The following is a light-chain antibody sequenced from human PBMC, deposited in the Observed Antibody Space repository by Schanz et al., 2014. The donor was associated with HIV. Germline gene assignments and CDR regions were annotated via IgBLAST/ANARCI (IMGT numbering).Light chain of an antibody. CDR3: QQGSNWWRA. V-gene: IGKV3D-20*02. J-gene: IGKJ4*01. CDR1: QSLGGSQ. CDR2: GAS. Sequence: ETVLTQSPGSLSLSPGERATLSCRASQSLGGSQLAWYQQTRGQAPRLLIYGASSRATGIPDRFSGSGSGIDFTLTLSSVEPEDFSVYCCQQGSNWWRAFGGGTKVQIK.